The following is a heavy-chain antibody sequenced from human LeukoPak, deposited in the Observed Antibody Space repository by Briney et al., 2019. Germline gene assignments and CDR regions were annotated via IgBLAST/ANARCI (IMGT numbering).Heavy chain of an antibody. J-gene: IGHJ4*02. CDR2: MNQDGSEK. CDR1: GFPFSTYW. D-gene: IGHD6-19*01. V-gene: IGHV3-7*01. Sequence: TGGSLRLSCVASGFPFSTYWMTWVRQAPGKGLEWVANMNQDGSEKYYVDSVKGRFIISRDNTNNSLFLQMNSLRAEDTGIYYCARGVRSSGWSYWGQGTLVTVSS. CDR3: ARGVRSSGWSY.